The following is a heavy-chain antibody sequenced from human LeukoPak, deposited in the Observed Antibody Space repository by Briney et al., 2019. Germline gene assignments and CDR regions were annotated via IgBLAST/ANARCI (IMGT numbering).Heavy chain of an antibody. CDR1: GGSIISSDYY. D-gene: IGHD6-13*01. CDR2: IYYSGST. V-gene: IGHV4-39*01. Sequence: SETLSLTCSVSGGSIISSDYYWGWIRLPPGNGLEWIESIYYSGSTYYNPSLKSRVTISVDTSENQFSLRLSSVTAADTAVYYCASRGIVSGGTEFDYWGQGTLVTVSS. CDR3: ASRGIVSGGTEFDY. J-gene: IGHJ4*02.